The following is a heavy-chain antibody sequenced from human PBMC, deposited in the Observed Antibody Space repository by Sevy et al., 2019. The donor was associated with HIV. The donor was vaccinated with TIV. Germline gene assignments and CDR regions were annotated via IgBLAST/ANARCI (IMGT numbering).Heavy chain of an antibody. Sequence: GGSLRLSCAASGFTFSSYEMNWVRQAPGKGLEWLSHISSSGSSMNYADSVKGQFTISRDNAKNSLYLQMNSLRAEDTAVYYCARGGRRIDVYNRKDAFDIWGQGTMVTVSS. CDR1: GFTFSSYE. CDR2: ISSSGSSM. J-gene: IGHJ3*02. D-gene: IGHD1-20*01. V-gene: IGHV3-48*03. CDR3: ARGGRRIDVYNRKDAFDI.